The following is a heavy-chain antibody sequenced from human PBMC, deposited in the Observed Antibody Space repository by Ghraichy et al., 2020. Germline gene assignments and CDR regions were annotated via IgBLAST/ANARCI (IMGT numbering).Heavy chain of an antibody. J-gene: IGHJ4*02. V-gene: IGHV3-48*02. Sequence: GGSLRLSCTASGFTFSSYSMNWVRQAPGKGLEWVSYISSSSTIYYADSVKGRFTISRDNAKNSLYLQMNSLRDEDTAVYYCARDEYYYDSSEYFDYWGQGTLVTVSS. CDR2: ISSSSTI. D-gene: IGHD3-22*01. CDR1: GFTFSSYS. CDR3: ARDEYYYDSSEYFDY.